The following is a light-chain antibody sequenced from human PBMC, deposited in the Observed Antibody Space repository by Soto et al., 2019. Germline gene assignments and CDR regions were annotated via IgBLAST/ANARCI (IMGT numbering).Light chain of an antibody. CDR1: QSVSSNY. J-gene: IGKJ1*01. CDR3: QQYGSSPRT. V-gene: IGKV3-20*01. CDR2: GAS. Sequence: IVLTQPPGTLSLSPGERAILSCRASQSVSSNYLAWYRQRPGQAPSLLIYGASSRATGIPDRFSGSGSGTDFTLTISRLEPEDFAVYYCQQYGSSPRTLGQGTKVDIK.